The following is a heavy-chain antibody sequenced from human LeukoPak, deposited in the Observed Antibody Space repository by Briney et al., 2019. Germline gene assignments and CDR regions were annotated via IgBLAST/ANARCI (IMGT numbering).Heavy chain of an antibody. J-gene: IGHJ4*02. Sequence: PSETLSLTCTVSGRSLTNYYWSWVRQSPEKGLEWMGFIYYSGRTYYNPSLKGRATISVDTSKNQFSLSLKSVTAADTAVYYCVRESDWLFDHWGQGTLVSVSS. V-gene: IGHV4-59*01. CDR1: GRSLTNYY. D-gene: IGHD3-9*01. CDR3: VRESDWLFDH. CDR2: IYYSGRT.